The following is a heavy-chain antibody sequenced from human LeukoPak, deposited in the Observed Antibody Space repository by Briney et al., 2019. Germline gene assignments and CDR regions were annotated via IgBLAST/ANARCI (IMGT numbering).Heavy chain of an antibody. V-gene: IGHV1-69*13. CDR2: ITPIFGTA. CDR1: GGTFSSYA. J-gene: IGHJ4*02. CDR3: ARGLGIAAMSYFDY. Sequence: SVKVSCKASGGTFSSYAISWVRQAPGQGLEWMGGITPIFGTANYAQKFQGRVTITADESTSTAYMELSSLRSEDTAVYYCARGLGIAAMSYFDYWGQGTLVTVSS. D-gene: IGHD2-2*01.